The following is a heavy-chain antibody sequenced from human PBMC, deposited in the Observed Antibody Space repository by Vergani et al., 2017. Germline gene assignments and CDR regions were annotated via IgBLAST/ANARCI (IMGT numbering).Heavy chain of an antibody. CDR2: INHSGST. V-gene: IGHV4-34*01. Sequence: QVQLQQWGAGMLKPSETLSLTCAVYGGSFSGYYWSWIRQPPGKGLEWIGEINHSGSTTYNPSLKSRVTISVDTSKSQFSLKLSSVTAADTAVYYCARYRYYYDGMDVWGQGTTVTVSS. CDR3: ARYRYYYDGMDV. CDR1: GGSFSGYY. J-gene: IGHJ6*02.